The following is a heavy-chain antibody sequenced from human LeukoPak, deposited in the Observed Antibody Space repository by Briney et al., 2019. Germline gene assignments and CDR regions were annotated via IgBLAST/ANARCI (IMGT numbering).Heavy chain of an antibody. J-gene: IGHJ6*02. Sequence: GGSLRLSCAASGFTFDDFAVHWVRQAPGKGLEWVSLISGDGDGTYYADSVRGRSTISRDNSANSVYLQMNSLRTEDTALYYCAKDMRTYYYGSGTKTPKYSGMNVWGQGTTVTVSS. CDR1: GFTFDDFA. D-gene: IGHD3-10*01. V-gene: IGHV3-43*02. CDR2: ISGDGDGT. CDR3: AKDMRTYYYGSGTKTPKYSGMNV.